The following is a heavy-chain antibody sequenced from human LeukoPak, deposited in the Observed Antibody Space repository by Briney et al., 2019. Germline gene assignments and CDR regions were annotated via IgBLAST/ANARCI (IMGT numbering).Heavy chain of an antibody. CDR1: GFTFSSYV. D-gene: IGHD3-10*01. Sequence: GGSLRLSCAASGFTFSSYVMHWVRQAPGKGLEWVAVISYDGSNKYYADSVKGRFTISRDNSKNTLYLQMNSLRAEDTAVYYCAMYGSGSYGYFDYWGQGTLVTVSS. J-gene: IGHJ4*02. CDR2: ISYDGSNK. V-gene: IGHV3-30*03. CDR3: AMYGSGSYGYFDY.